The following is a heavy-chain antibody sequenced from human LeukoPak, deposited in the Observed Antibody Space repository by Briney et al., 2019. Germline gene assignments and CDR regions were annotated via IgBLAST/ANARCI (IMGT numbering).Heavy chain of an antibody. Sequence: PGGSLRLSCAASGFTFSSYGMHWVRQAPGKGLEWVAVIWYDGSNKYYADSVKGRFTISRDNPKNTLYLQMNSLRAEDTAVYYCARDFARSGWYNRFDYWGQGTLVTVSS. J-gene: IGHJ4*02. CDR3: ARDFARSGWYNRFDY. CDR1: GFTFSSYG. CDR2: IWYDGSNK. V-gene: IGHV3-33*01. D-gene: IGHD6-19*01.